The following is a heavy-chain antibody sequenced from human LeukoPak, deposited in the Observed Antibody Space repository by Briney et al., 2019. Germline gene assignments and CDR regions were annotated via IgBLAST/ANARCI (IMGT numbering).Heavy chain of an antibody. CDR3: ARDIGSGSGWREPRN. J-gene: IGHJ4*02. CDR2: ISAYNGNT. CDR1: GYPFSNYG. Sequence: ASVKASCNASGYPFSNYGVRWVRQAPGQGLEWMGWISAYNGNTNYAQKLQGRLTMTTDTSTSTAYMELRSLRSDDTAVYYCARDIGSGSGWREPRNGGQGTLVTVSS. D-gene: IGHD6-19*01. V-gene: IGHV1-18*01.